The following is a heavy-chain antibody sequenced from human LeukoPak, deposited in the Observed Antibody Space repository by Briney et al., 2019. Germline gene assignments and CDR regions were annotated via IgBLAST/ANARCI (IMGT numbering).Heavy chain of an antibody. D-gene: IGHD2-15*01. Sequence: ASVKVSCKASGYTFNAYYIHWVRQAPGQGLEGMGWINPYSGCTHYAQSFQDRVTMTRDTSINTAYMDLSRLRSDDTAVYYCARGAHSRTPGIDYWGRGTQVTVSS. CDR3: ARGAHSRTPGIDY. CDR2: INPYSGCT. CDR1: GYTFNAYY. V-gene: IGHV1-2*02. J-gene: IGHJ4*02.